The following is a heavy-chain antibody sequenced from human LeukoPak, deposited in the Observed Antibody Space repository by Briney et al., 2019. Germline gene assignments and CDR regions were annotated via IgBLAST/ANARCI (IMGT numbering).Heavy chain of an antibody. Sequence: GGSLRLSCAASAFTVSSNYMSWVRQAPGKGLEWVSIIYSGGTTYYADSVKGRFTISRDNSKNTLYLQMNSLRAEDTAVYYCARRYPYSSAWHPSAFDVWGRGTMVTVSS. D-gene: IGHD6-19*01. CDR3: ARRYPYSSAWHPSAFDV. CDR2: IYSGGTT. V-gene: IGHV3-66*01. CDR1: AFTVSSNY. J-gene: IGHJ3*01.